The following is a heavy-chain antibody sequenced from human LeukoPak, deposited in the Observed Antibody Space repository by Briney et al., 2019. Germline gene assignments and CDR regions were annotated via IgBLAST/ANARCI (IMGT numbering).Heavy chain of an antibody. CDR2: IYYSGST. V-gene: IGHV4-59*08. D-gene: IGHD6-19*01. CDR1: GGFISSYY. Sequence: SETLSLTCTVSGGFISSYYWSWIRQPPGKGLEGFGCIYYSGSTNYNPSIKSRVTISVDTSKNQFSLKLSSVTAADTAVYYCARHYRGSGWYFGYWGQGTLVTVSS. J-gene: IGHJ4*02. CDR3: ARHYRGSGWYFGY.